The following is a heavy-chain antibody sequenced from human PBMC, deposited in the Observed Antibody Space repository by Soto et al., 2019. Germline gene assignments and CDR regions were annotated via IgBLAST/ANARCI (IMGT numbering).Heavy chain of an antibody. J-gene: IGHJ4*02. Sequence: SETLSLTCTVSSGTISSWYWSWIRQPPGKGLEWIGYIYYSGSTNCNPSLKSRVTISVDTSKNQFSPKPSSVTAADTAVYYCARRYGSAIDYWGQGTLVTVSS. D-gene: IGHD1-26*01. V-gene: IGHV4-59*08. CDR2: IYYSGST. CDR3: ARRYGSAIDY. CDR1: SGTISSWY.